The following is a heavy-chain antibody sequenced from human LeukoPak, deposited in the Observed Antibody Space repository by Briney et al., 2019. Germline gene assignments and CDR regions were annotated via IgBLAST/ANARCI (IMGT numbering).Heavy chain of an antibody. CDR2: INTNTGNP. CDR1: GYIFTNYP. D-gene: IGHD2-15*01. CDR3: ARDSYCSGGTCYSRVGY. J-gene: IGHJ4*02. V-gene: IGHV7-4-1*02. Sequence: ASVRVSCKASGYIFTNYPMNWVRQAPGQGLEWMGMINTNTGNPTYAQGLTERFVFSWDTSVSTAYLQITSLKAEDTAVYFCARDSYCSGGTCYSRVGYWGQGTEVTVSS.